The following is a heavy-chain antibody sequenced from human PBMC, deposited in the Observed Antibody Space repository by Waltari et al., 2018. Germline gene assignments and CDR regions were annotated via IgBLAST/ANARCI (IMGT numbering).Heavy chain of an antibody. Sequence: EVQLVESGGGLVKPGGSLRLSCAASGLTFSSDSMNWVRQAPGKGLEWFSSMSSTGTYTHYADAVKCRFTISRDNAKNSLYLQMNSLRAEDTGVYWCATGGWGFYLDNWGQGTLVTFSS. CDR1: GLTFSSDS. D-gene: IGHD7-27*01. V-gene: IGHV3-21*01. CDR3: ATGGWGFYLDN. J-gene: IGHJ4*02. CDR2: MSSTGTYT.